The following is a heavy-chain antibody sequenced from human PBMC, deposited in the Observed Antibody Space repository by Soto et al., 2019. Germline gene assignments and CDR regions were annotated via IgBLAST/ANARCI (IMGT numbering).Heavy chain of an antibody. Sequence: SETLSLTCTVSGGSISSYYWSWIRQPPGKGLEWIGYIYYSGSTNYNPSLKSRVTISVDTSKNQFSLKLSSVTAADTAVYYCARGRNICGGDCYYYFDYWGQGTLVTVSS. J-gene: IGHJ4*02. V-gene: IGHV4-59*12. CDR3: ARGRNICGGDCYYYFDY. D-gene: IGHD2-21*02. CDR1: GGSISSYY. CDR2: IYYSGST.